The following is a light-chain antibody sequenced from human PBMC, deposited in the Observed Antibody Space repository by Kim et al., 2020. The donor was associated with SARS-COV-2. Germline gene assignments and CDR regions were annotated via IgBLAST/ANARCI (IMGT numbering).Light chain of an antibody. V-gene: IGLV3-19*01. Sequence: SSEMTQDPAVSVALGQTVRITCQGDSLRTYYASWYQQKPGQAPVLVIYGKNNRPSGIPDRFSGANSGNTGSLTITGAQVEDEADYYCKSRDSSDDHWVFGGGTQLTVL. CDR3: KSRDSSDDHWV. CDR2: GKN. CDR1: SLRTYY. J-gene: IGLJ3*02.